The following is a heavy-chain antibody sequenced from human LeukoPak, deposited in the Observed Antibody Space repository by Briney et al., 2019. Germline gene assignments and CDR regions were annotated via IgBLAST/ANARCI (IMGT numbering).Heavy chain of an antibody. CDR1: GGSFSGYY. D-gene: IGHD3-10*01. CDR2: INHSGST. Sequence: SETLSLTCAVYGGSFSGYYWSWIRQPPGKGLEWIGEINHSGSTNYNLSLKSRVTISVDTSKNQFSLKLSSVTAADTAVYYCARGLHRGYYFDYWGQGTLVTVSS. CDR3: ARGLHRGYYFDY. J-gene: IGHJ4*02. V-gene: IGHV4-34*01.